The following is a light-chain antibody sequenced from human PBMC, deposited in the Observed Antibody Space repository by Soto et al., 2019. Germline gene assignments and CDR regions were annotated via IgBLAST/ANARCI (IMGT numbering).Light chain of an antibody. CDR1: QSVSSN. Sequence: MTQSPSTLSVSPGERATLSCRASQSVSSNLAWYQQKPGQAPRLLIYGASTRATGVPARFSGSGSGTEFTLTISSLQSEDFAVYYCQQYNNWPRTFGQGTKVEIK. J-gene: IGKJ1*01. CDR2: GAS. CDR3: QQYNNWPRT. V-gene: IGKV3-15*01.